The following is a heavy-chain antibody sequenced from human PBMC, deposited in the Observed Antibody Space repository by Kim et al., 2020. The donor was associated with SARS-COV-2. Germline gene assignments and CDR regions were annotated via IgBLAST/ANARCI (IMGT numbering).Heavy chain of an antibody. J-gene: IGHJ5*02. CDR3: ARVQSIAARPNWFDP. D-gene: IGHD6-6*01. V-gene: IGHV1-18*04. CDR1: GYTFTSYG. CDR2: ISAYNGNT. Sequence: ASVKVSCKASGYTFTSYGISWVRQAPGQGLEWMGWISAYNGNTNYAQKLQGRVTMTTDTSTSTAYMELRSLRSDDTAVYYCARVQSIAARPNWFDPWGQGTLVTVSS.